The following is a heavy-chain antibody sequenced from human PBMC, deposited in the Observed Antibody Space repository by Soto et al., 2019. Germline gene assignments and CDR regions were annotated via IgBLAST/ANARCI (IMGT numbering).Heavy chain of an antibody. Sequence: ASVKGYCKASGYTFTSDGISWVRQAPGQGLEWMGWISAYNGNTNYAQKLQGRVTMTTDTSTSTAYMELRSLRSDDTAVYYCARDRYCSGGSCYSRLAYWGQGTLVTVSS. D-gene: IGHD2-15*01. J-gene: IGHJ4*02. CDR2: ISAYNGNT. V-gene: IGHV1-18*01. CDR1: GYTFTSDG. CDR3: ARDRYCSGGSCYSRLAY.